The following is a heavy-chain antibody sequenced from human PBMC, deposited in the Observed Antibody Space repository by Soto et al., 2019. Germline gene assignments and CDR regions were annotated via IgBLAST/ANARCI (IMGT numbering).Heavy chain of an antibody. Sequence: PGGSLRLSCAASGFTFSSYGMHWVRQAPGKGLEWVAVISYDGSNKYYADSVKGRFTISRDNSKNTLYLQMNSLIAEDTAVYYCAKDLRSGMDVWGQGATVTVSS. CDR2: ISYDGSNK. J-gene: IGHJ6*02. CDR3: AKDLRSGMDV. V-gene: IGHV3-30*18. CDR1: GFTFSSYG.